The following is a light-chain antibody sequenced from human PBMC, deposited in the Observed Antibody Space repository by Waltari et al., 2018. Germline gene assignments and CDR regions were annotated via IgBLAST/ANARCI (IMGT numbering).Light chain of an antibody. CDR2: DAS. J-gene: IGKJ1*01. V-gene: IGKV3-20*01. Sequence: EIVLTQSPGTLPLSPGERATLPCRASQSVSRTLAWYQQKPGQAPRLLIYDASIRATGIPDRFSGSGSGTDFSLIISRLEPEDFAVYYCQKYGTLPATFGQGTKVEIK. CDR1: QSVSRT. CDR3: QKYGTLPAT.